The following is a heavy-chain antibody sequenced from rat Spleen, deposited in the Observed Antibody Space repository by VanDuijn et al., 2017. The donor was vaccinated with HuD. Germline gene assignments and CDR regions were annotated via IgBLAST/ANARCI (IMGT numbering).Heavy chain of an antibody. CDR2: INKDSSTI. D-gene: IGHD4-3*01. V-gene: IGHV4-2*01. CDR3: AREELGVRD. Sequence: EVKLVESGGGLVQPGRSLKLSCVASGFNFNDHWMGWVRQAPGKGLEWIGEINKDSSTIKYIPSLKDKITISRDNTQNTLYLKMSKLGSEDTAIYYCAREELGVRDWGPGTMVTVSS. CDR1: GFNFNDHW. J-gene: IGHJ1*01.